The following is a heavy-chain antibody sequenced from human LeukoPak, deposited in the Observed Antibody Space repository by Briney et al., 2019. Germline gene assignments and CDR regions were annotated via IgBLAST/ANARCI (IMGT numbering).Heavy chain of an antibody. V-gene: IGHV3-23*01. J-gene: IGHJ4*02. CDR3: VKDHGWLLYS. CDR2: ISLDGATT. CDR1: GFTVSSNY. Sequence: PGGSLRLSCAASGFTVSSNYMNWVRQAPGKGLEWVSGISLDGATTYYAGSVEGRFTISRDNSKNTLYLQMNSLRADDTAVYYCVKDHGWLLYSWGRGTLVTVSS. D-gene: IGHD3-9*01.